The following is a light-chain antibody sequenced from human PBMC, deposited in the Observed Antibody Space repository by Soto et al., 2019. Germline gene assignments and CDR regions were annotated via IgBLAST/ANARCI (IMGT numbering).Light chain of an antibody. J-gene: IGKJ1*01. Sequence: DIQMAQSPSTLSASVGDRVTITCRASQSIGFWLAWYQQKPGKTPNLLIYDASSLESGVPSRFSGSGSGTEFTLTISSLQPDDFATYYCQHYHNFPWTFGPGTKVDIK. CDR3: QHYHNFPWT. V-gene: IGKV1-5*01. CDR1: QSIGFW. CDR2: DAS.